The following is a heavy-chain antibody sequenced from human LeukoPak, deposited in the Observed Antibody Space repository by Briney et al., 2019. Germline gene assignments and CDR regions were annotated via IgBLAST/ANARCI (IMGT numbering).Heavy chain of an antibody. CDR3: ARTTSMSYVGDAFDI. CDR1: GFTFDDYG. V-gene: IGHV3-74*01. CDR2: INSDGSST. Sequence: GGSLRLSCAASGFTFDDYGMSWVRQAPGKGLVWVSRINSDGSSTTYADSVKGRFTISRDNAKNTLYLQMNSLRAEDTAVYYCARTTSMSYVGDAFDIWGQGTMVTVSS. J-gene: IGHJ3*02. D-gene: IGHD1-26*01.